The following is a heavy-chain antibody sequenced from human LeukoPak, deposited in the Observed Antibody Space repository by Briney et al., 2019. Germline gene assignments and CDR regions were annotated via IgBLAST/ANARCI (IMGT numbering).Heavy chain of an antibody. D-gene: IGHD2-15*01. Sequence: ASVKVSCKASGYTFTDYYMHWGRQAPGQGLELKGWINPDSCGTNYAQKFQGRVTMTRDTSISTAYMELSRLRSDDTAVYYCARVGPSLENCSGGSCYLGPHDYWGQGTLVTVSS. CDR1: GYTFTDYY. V-gene: IGHV1-2*02. CDR3: ARVGPSLENCSGGSCYLGPHDY. J-gene: IGHJ4*02. CDR2: INPDSCGT.